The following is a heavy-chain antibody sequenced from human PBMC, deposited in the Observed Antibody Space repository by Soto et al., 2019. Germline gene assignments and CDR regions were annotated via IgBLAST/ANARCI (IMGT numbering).Heavy chain of an antibody. CDR1: GFTFSNSA. D-gene: IGHD3-16*01. Sequence: LRLSCAASGFTFSNSAMTWVRQAPAKGLEWVSTIRDSDSGGSTFYADSVKGRFTISRDDSKNTLYLQMSSLRAEDTAMYYCAKVRGGIDVDFDFCGQGALVTVSS. CDR2: IRDSDSGGST. V-gene: IGHV3-23*01. J-gene: IGHJ4*02. CDR3: AKVRGGIDVDFDF.